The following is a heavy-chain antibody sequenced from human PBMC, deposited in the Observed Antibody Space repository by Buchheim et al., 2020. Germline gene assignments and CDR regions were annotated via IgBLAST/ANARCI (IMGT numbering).Heavy chain of an antibody. CDR2: ISGSGGST. V-gene: IGHV3-23*01. Sequence: EVQLLESGGGLVQPGGSLRLSCAASGSTFSSYAMSWVRQAPGKGLEWVSAISGSGGSTYYADCVKGRFTISRENPKNTLYLQMNSLRAEDTAVYYCAKDLERQQWLVVHFDYWGQGTL. CDR1: GSTFSSYA. CDR3: AKDLERQQWLVVHFDY. D-gene: IGHD6-19*01. J-gene: IGHJ4*02.